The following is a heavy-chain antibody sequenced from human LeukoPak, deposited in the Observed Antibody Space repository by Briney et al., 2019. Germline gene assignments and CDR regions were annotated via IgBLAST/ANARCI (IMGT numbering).Heavy chain of an antibody. Sequence: SDTLSLTCAVYGGSFRGSYWSWIRQPSGKGLEWIGEINHSGSTNYNPSLKSRVTISVDTSKNQFSLKLISVTAADTAVYYCASVPGTLFDYWGQGSLVTVSS. CDR3: ASVPGTLFDY. V-gene: IGHV4-34*01. CDR1: GGSFRGSY. D-gene: IGHD1-26*01. CDR2: INHSGST. J-gene: IGHJ4*02.